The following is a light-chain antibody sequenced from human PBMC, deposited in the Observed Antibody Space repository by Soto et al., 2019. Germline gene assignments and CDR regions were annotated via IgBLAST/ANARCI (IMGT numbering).Light chain of an antibody. CDR3: QQYDTLPLT. CDR1: QDITNY. J-gene: IGKJ5*01. V-gene: IGKV1-33*01. Sequence: DIQMTQSPSSLSASVGDRVTIICHASQDITNYLNWYQQKPGKAPNLLINDSSNLETGVPTRFSESGTEIYFSFTISSLQPEDIETYYCQQYDTLPLTFGQGTRLEIK. CDR2: DSS.